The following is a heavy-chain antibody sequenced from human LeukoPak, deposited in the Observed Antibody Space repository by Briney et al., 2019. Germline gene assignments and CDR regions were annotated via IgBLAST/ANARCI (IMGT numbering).Heavy chain of an antibody. Sequence: SETLSLTCAVYGGSFSGYYWTWIRQPPGKELEWIGEIHHSGSTNYNPSLKSRVTISVDTSKNHFCLKLSSVTAADTAVYYCARERSVAVLDSWGQGTLVTVSS. CDR1: GGSFSGYY. J-gene: IGHJ4*02. CDR3: ARERSVAVLDS. D-gene: IGHD4-23*01. CDR2: IHHSGST. V-gene: IGHV4-34*01.